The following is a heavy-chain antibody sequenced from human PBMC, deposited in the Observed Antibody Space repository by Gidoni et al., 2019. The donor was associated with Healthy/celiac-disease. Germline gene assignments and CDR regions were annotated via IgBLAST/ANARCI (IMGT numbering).Heavy chain of an antibody. CDR1: GYTFTSYY. CDR3: ARFFPTIVVVPAARPASYYFDY. V-gene: IGHV1-46*01. J-gene: IGHJ4*02. D-gene: IGHD2-2*01. CDR2: ITPSGGST. Sequence: QVQLVQSGAEVKKPGASVKVSCKASGYTFTSYYMHWGRQAPGQGLAWMGIITPSGGSTSYAQKFQGRVTMTRDTSTSTVYMELSSLRSEDTAVYYCARFFPTIVVVPAARPASYYFDYWGQGTLVTVSS.